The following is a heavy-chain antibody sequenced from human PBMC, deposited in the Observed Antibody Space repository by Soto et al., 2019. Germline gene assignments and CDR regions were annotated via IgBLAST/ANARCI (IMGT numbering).Heavy chain of an antibody. V-gene: IGHV3-30-3*01. CDR3: ARGHTKITMIVVVITTFDY. CDR1: GFTFSSYA. J-gene: IGHJ4*02. CDR2: ISYDGSNK. D-gene: IGHD3-22*01. Sequence: QVQLVESGGGVVQPGRSLRLSCAASGFTFSSYAMHWVRQAPGKGLEWVAVISYDGSNKYYADSVKGRFTISRDNSKNTLHLQMNSLRAEDTAVYYCARGHTKITMIVVVITTFDYWGQGTLVTVSS.